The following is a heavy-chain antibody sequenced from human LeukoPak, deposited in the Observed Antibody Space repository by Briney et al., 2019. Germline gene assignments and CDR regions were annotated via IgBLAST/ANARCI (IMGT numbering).Heavy chain of an antibody. D-gene: IGHD4-17*01. V-gene: IGHV3-73*01. CDR2: IRSKADNYAT. CDR1: GFTFSGFA. Sequence: GGSLRLSCEASGFTFSGFAMHWVRQASGKGLEWVGRIRSKADNYATAYAASVRGRFTISRDDSKNTAYLQMNSLKTEDTAVYYCSRHEGGVSVTTDYWGQGTLVTVSS. J-gene: IGHJ4*02. CDR3: SRHEGGVSVTTDY.